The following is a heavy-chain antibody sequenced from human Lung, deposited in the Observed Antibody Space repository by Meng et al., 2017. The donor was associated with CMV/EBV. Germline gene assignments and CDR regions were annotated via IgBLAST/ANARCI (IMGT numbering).Heavy chain of an antibody. CDR1: GYTFTNNY. D-gene: IGHD3-10*02. CDR3: ARGGWTCMLGACCDY. V-gene: IGHV1-2*02. J-gene: IGHJ4*02. CDR2: IRPNSGAT. Sequence: ASVXVSXKASGYTFTNNYIHWVRQAPGQGLQWMGRIRPNSGATTYAQTFQGRVTMTSDSSASTAYMELSRLTFDDAAIYFCARGGWTCMLGACCDYWGQGSXVTVSS.